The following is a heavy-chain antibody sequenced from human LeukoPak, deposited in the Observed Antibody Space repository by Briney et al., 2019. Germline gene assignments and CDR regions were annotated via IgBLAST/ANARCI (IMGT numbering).Heavy chain of an antibody. J-gene: IGHJ4*02. Sequence: GGSLRLSCAASGFTFTNYAMHWVRRAPGKGLEWVAVISYDGGNKYYADSVKARFTISRDNSKNTLYLQMNSLRAEDTAVYYCARDDEVLNYGSGSYYIGYWAQGTLVTVSS. CDR1: GFTFTNYA. D-gene: IGHD3-10*01. CDR2: ISYDGGNK. V-gene: IGHV3-30-3*01. CDR3: ARDDEVLNYGSGSYYIGY.